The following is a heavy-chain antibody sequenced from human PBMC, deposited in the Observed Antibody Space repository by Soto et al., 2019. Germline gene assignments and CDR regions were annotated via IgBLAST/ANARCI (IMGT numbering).Heavy chain of an antibody. CDR1: GFTFYDYC. J-gene: IGHJ3*02. D-gene: IGHD2-21*02. CDR3: ARGLVETADAFDI. V-gene: IGHV3-20*04. Sequence: WGSLRLPRAAAGFTFYDYCMNRVRQTPGKGLEWVSGINWNGGSTGYADSVKGRFTISRDNAKNSLYLQMNSLRAEDTALYYCARGLVETADAFDIWGQGTMVTVSS. CDR2: INWNGGST.